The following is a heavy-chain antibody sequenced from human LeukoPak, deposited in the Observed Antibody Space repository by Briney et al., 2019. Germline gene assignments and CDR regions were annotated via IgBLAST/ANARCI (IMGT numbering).Heavy chain of an antibody. CDR1: GFTFSTYA. CDR3: AKDEGLGYCSGGSCYFFDY. Sequence: PGRSLRLSCAASGFTFSTYAMNWVRQAPGKGLEWVAVISYDGSNKYYADSVKGRFTISRHNSKNTLYLQMNSLRAEDTAVYYCAKDEGLGYCSGGSCYFFDYWGQGTLVTVSS. J-gene: IGHJ4*02. D-gene: IGHD2-15*01. V-gene: IGHV3-30-3*01. CDR2: ISYDGSNK.